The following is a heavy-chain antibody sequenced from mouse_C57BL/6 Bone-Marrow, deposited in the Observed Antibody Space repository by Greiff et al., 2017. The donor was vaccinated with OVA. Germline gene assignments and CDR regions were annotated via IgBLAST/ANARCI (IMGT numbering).Heavy chain of an antibody. CDR1: GYTLTSYG. Sequence: QVQLQQSGAELARPGASVKLSCKASGYTLTSYGISWVKQRTGQGLEWIGEIYPRSGNTYYNEKFKGKATLTADKSSSTAYMELISLTSADSAVYFWALTQYFDVWGTGTTVTVSS. D-gene: IGHD4-1*01. J-gene: IGHJ1*03. V-gene: IGHV1-81*01. CDR3: ALTQYFDV. CDR2: IYPRSGNT.